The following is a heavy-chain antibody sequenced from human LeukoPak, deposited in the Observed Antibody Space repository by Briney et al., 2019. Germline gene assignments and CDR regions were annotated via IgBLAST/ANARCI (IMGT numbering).Heavy chain of an antibody. J-gene: IGHJ4*02. D-gene: IGHD3-3*01. CDR3: VKGRTRADS. CDR2: IRSKGSGGTI. V-gene: IGHV3-49*03. CDR1: GFTFNEYA. Sequence: GGSLRLSCTASGFTFNEYAMSWFRQAPGKGLEWVGFIRSKGSGGTIEYAASVKGRFTLSRDDSKSVVSLQMNSLQSEDTAVYYCVKGRTRADSWGQGTLVTVSS.